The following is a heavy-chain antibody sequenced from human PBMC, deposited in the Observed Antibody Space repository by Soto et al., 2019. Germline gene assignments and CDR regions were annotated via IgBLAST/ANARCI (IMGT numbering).Heavy chain of an antibody. CDR2: IYYTGTT. CDR1: GGSISSYY. V-gene: IGHV4-59*01. D-gene: IGHD3-10*01. Sequence: SETLSLTCTVSGGSISSYYWSWIRQPPGKGLEWIGYIYYTGTTNYNPSLKSRVTISLDTSKNQFSLNLNSVSAADTALYYCARYFRGVPWYYLDYCGHGTLVTVSS. J-gene: IGHJ4*01. CDR3: ARYFRGVPWYYLDY.